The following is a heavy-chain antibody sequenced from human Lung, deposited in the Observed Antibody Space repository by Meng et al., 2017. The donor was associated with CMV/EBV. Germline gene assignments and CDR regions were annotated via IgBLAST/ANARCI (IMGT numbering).Heavy chain of an antibody. J-gene: IGHJ3*01. Sequence: ASXXVSXKASGYTFTLFDIHWVRQAPGQGLEWLGWINPNTDGTNYAQRFQGRVAMTCDTSITTAYMELSSLTSDDTAIYYCARDRSLSRLGRSDAFDFWGRGTRVTVSS. CDR3: ARDRSLSRLGRSDAFDF. D-gene: IGHD7-27*01. CDR1: GYTFTLFD. CDR2: INPNTDGT. V-gene: IGHV1-2*02.